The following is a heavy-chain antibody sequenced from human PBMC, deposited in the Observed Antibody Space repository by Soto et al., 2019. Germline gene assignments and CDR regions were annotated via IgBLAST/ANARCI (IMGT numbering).Heavy chain of an antibody. CDR2: ISSHADKR. V-gene: IGHV3-30*18. J-gene: IGHJ4*02. D-gene: IGHD5-12*01. Sequence: PGVSLSLSGAAAGVTFSALGMLWVRPTPGKGLELVAFISSHADKRYYGDSVQGRFTVSRDDSKNTLYLQMTSLRPEDTAVYYCAKDSMARGYDDYFDGWGQGTPVT. CDR3: AKDSMARGYDDYFDG. CDR1: GVTFSALG.